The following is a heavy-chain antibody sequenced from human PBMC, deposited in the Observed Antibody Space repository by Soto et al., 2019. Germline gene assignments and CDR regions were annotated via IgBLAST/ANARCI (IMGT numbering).Heavy chain of an antibody. CDR1: GFTFSSYG. D-gene: IGHD6-13*01. CDR3: ARTAGGRVRGALDI. V-gene: IGHV3-30-3*01. J-gene: IGHJ3*02. CDR2: IPNTENKI. Sequence: QVHLEESGGGVVQPGTSLRLSCVASGFTFSSYGMHWVRQAPGKGLEWVAVIPNTENKIYYADSVKGRFTISRDNSQNTLFLQMDSLMSEDTAMYYCARTAGGRVRGALDIWGQGTMVTVS.